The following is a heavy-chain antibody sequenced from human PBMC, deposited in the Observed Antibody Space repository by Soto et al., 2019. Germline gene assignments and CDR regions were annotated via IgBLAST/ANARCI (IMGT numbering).Heavy chain of an antibody. CDR2: IIPIFGTA. D-gene: IGHD2-2*01. J-gene: IGHJ5*02. Sequence: SVKVSCKASGGTFSSYAISWVRQAPGQGLEWMGGIIPIFGTANYAQKFQGRVTITADESTSTAYMELSSLRSEDTAVYYCAIPSAIVVVPAANKDWFDPWGQGTLVTVSS. CDR1: GGTFSSYA. CDR3: AIPSAIVVVPAANKDWFDP. V-gene: IGHV1-69*13.